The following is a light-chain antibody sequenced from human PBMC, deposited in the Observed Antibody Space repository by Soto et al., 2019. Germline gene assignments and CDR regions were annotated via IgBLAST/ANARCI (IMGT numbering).Light chain of an antibody. V-gene: IGKV3-20*01. CDR2: GAS. J-gene: IGKJ2*01. CDR3: QQYGGVPYT. CDR1: ESISRDY. Sequence: EIVLTQSPGTLSLSPGQRATLSCRASESISRDYLAWYQQRLGQAPRLLIYGASSGATGIPERFSGSGSGTDFTLTISRLEPEDFAIYYCQQYGGVPYTFGQGTKLEIK.